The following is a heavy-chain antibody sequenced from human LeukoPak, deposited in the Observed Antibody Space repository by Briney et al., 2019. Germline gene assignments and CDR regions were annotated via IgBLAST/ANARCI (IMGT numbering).Heavy chain of an antibody. CDR1: GGSFSGYY. D-gene: IGHD3-10*01. Sequence: SETLSLTCAVYGGSFSGYYWSWLRQPPGKGLEWIGEINHSGSTNYNPSLKSRVTIPVDTSKNQFSLKLSSVTAAGTAVYYCARGVRGSGSGRFDYWGQGTLVTVSS. CDR3: ARGVRGSGSGRFDY. J-gene: IGHJ4*02. CDR2: INHSGST. V-gene: IGHV4-34*01.